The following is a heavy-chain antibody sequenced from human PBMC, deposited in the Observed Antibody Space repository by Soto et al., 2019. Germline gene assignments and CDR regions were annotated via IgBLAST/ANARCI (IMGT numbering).Heavy chain of an antibody. CDR2: ISGSGGNV. J-gene: IGHJ3*02. CDR1: GFTFRNSA. D-gene: IGHD6-13*01. V-gene: IGHV3-23*01. Sequence: PGGSLSLSCAASGFTFRNSAMSWVRQAPGKGLEWVSAISGSGGNVYYANSVKGRFTISRDNSKNTLHLQMNSLRVDDTAIYYCASGNEGEQHLGVFAISGQGTIVTVSS. CDR3: ASGNEGEQHLGVFAI.